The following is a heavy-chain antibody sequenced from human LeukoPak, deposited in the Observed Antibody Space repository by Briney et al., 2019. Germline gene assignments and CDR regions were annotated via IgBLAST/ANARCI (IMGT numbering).Heavy chain of an antibody. CDR3: ARDRAAATLDY. CDR1: GFTSSYAW. CDR2: IWYDGSNK. Sequence: GGSLRLSCAASGFTSSYAWMSWVRQAPGKGLEWVAVIWYDGSNKYYADSVKGRFTISRDNSKNTLYLQMNSLRAEDTAVYYCARDRAAATLDYWGQGTLVTVSS. D-gene: IGHD2-15*01. J-gene: IGHJ4*02. V-gene: IGHV3-33*08.